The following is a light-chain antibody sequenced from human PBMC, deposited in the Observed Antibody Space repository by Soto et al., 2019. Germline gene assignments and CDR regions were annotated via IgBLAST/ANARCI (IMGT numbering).Light chain of an antibody. CDR3: LQYNSYST. CDR1: QSISSW. V-gene: IGKV1-5*01. J-gene: IGKJ2*01. Sequence: DIQMTQSPSTLSASVGDRVSITCRASQSISSWLAWYQQKPGKTPKLLIYDASNLESGVPSRFSGSGSGTEFTLTISSLQPDDFATYFCLQYNSYSTFGQGTKLEIK. CDR2: DAS.